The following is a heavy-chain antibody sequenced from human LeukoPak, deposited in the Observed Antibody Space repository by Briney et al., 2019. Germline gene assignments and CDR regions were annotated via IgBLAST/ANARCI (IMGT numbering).Heavy chain of an antibody. D-gene: IGHD1-26*01. CDR1: GFTFSHYW. Sequence: RPGGSLRLSCAASGFTFSHYWMSWVRQAPGKGLEWVANIKQDGSETYYVDSMRGRFTISRDNPKNSLYLQMNSLRAEDTAVYYCARWYSASDYWGQGTLVTVSS. CDR3: ARWYSASDY. J-gene: IGHJ4*02. CDR2: IKQDGSET. V-gene: IGHV3-7*01.